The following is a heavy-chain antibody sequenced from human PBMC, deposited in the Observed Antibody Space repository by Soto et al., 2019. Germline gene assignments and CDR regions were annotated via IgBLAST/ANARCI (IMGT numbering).Heavy chain of an antibody. D-gene: IGHD1-26*01. CDR1: GFIFHDYA. J-gene: IGHJ4*02. V-gene: IGHV3-43*01. Sequence: PGGSLRLSCAASGFIFHDYAMHWVRQTPGKGLEWVSLISWDGGYTYYADSVKGRFTISRDNSKNSLYLQMLSLTTEDTALYYCAKDIIGGAKWDLSLDSWGRGTLVTVSS. CDR3: AKDIIGGAKWDLSLDS. CDR2: ISWDGGYT.